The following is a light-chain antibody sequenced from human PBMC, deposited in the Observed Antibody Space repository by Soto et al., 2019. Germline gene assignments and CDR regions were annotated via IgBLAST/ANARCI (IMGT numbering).Light chain of an antibody. Sequence: QSVLTQPASVSGSPGQSITVSCTGTSSDVGGFNYVSWYQQHPGKAPKLIIYEVSNRPSGVSRRFSGSKSGKTASLTISGLQAEDEADYYCSSYTSSSTRIFGTGTQLTVL. CDR1: SSDVGGFNY. CDR2: EVS. J-gene: IGLJ1*01. V-gene: IGLV2-14*01. CDR3: SSYTSSSTRI.